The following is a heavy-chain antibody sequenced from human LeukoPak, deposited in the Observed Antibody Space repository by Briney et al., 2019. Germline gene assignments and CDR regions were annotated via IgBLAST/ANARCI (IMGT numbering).Heavy chain of an antibody. CDR1: GYTLTELS. CDR2: FDPEDGET. Sequence: ASVKVSCKVSGYTLTELSMHWVRQAPGKGLEWMGGFDPEDGETIYAQKFQGRVTMTEDTSTDTAYIELSSLRSEDTAVYYCARRGYCISSSCSLDYWGQGTLVTVSS. J-gene: IGHJ4*02. CDR3: ARRGYCISSSCSLDY. V-gene: IGHV1-24*01. D-gene: IGHD2-2*01.